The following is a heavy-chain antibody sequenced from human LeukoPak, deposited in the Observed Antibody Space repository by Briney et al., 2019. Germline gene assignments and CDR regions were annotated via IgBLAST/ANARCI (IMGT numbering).Heavy chain of an antibody. CDR2: ISGSGGST. J-gene: IGHJ4*02. CDR3: AKDLSGAADYYFEY. D-gene: IGHD6-19*01. V-gene: IGHV3-23*01. Sequence: GGSLRLSCAASGFTFSSYAMSWVRQAPGKGLEWVSAISGSGGSTYYADSVKGRFTISRDNSKNTVYLQMNSLRGDDTAVYYCAKDLSGAADYYFEYWGQGTLVTVSS. CDR1: GFTFSSYA.